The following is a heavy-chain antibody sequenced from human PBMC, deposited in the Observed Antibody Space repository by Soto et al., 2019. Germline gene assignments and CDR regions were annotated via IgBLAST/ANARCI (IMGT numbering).Heavy chain of an antibody. Sequence: QVQLQESGPGLVKPSQTLSLTCTVSGGSISSGGYYWSWIRQHPGKGLEWIGYIYYSGSTYYNPSLKRRVTISVDTSKNQFSLKLSSVTAADTAVYYCARGYYDILTGYYSTTNWFDPWGQGTLVTVSS. D-gene: IGHD3-9*01. CDR1: GGSISSGGYY. V-gene: IGHV4-31*03. J-gene: IGHJ5*02. CDR3: ARGYYDILTGYYSTTNWFDP. CDR2: IYYSGST.